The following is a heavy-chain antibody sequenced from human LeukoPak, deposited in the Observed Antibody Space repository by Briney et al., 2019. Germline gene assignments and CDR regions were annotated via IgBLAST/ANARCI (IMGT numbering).Heavy chain of an antibody. CDR2: ISSNGGST. V-gene: IGHV3-64*01. CDR1: GFTFSSFA. J-gene: IGHJ4*02. CDR3: ARGSIMITFGGVIAY. Sequence: PGGSLRLSCAASGFTFSSFAMHWVRQAPGKGLEYVSTISSNGGSTYYANSVKGRFTISRDNSKNTLYLQMGSLRAEDMAVYYCARGSIMITFGGVIAYWGQGTLVTVSS. D-gene: IGHD3-16*02.